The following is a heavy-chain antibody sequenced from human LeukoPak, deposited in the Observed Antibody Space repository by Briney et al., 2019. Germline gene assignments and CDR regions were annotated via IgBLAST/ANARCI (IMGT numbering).Heavy chain of an antibody. J-gene: IGHJ5*02. D-gene: IGHD2-2*01. CDR2: IIPIFGTA. CDR3: ATHRPRCSSTSCYEGGQNWFDP. Sequence: SVKVSXKASGGTFSSYTISWVRQAPGQGLEWMGGIIPIFGTANYAQKFQGRVTITADESTSTAYMELSSLRSEDTAVYYCATHRPRCSSTSCYEGGQNWFDPWGQGTLVTVSS. V-gene: IGHV1-69*13. CDR1: GGTFSSYT.